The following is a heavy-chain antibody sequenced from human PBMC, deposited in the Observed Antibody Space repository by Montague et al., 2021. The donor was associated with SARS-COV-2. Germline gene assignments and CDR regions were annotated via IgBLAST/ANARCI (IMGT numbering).Heavy chain of an antibody. CDR1: GGSFSGYY. Sequence: SETLSLTCAVYGGSFSGYYWSWIRQPPGKGLEWIGEINHSVSTNYNPSLKSRVTISMDTSKNQFSLKLSSVTAADTAVYYCARGVRQLGVRYYYYYIDVWDQGTTVTVSS. D-gene: IGHD6-6*01. V-gene: IGHV4-34*01. CDR3: ARGVRQLGVRYYYYYIDV. J-gene: IGHJ6*03. CDR2: INHSVST.